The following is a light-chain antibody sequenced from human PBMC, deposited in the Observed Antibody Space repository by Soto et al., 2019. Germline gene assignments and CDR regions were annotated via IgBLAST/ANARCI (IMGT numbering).Light chain of an antibody. J-gene: IGKJ4*01. CDR3: QQRSNWPLT. CDR2: DAS. Sequence: EIMLTQSPATLSLSPVERATLSCRASQSVSSFVAWYQQKPGQAPRLLIYDASIRAIGIPARFSGSGSGTDFTLTISSLEPEDFAVYYCQQRSNWPLTFGGGTKVEIK. V-gene: IGKV3-11*01. CDR1: QSVSSF.